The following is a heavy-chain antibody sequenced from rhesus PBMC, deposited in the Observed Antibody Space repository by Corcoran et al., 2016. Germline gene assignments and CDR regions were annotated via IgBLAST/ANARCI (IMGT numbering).Heavy chain of an antibody. Sequence: DVQLVESGGGLVKPGGSLRLSCVASGFTFSGYEMHWVRQAPGKGLEWVSVIRESGVTIYCSYCVKGLFTISGDHAKNSLFLQMNSLRAEDTAVYYCTRARGGGGYSNYDYWGQGVLVSVSS. V-gene: IGHV3-100*02. D-gene: IGHD5-24*01. CDR2: IRESGVTI. CDR3: TRARGGGGYSNYDY. CDR1: GFTFSGYE. J-gene: IGHJ4*01.